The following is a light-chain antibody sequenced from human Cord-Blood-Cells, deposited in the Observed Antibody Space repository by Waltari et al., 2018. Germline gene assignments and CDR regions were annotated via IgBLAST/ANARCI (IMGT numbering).Light chain of an antibody. CDR3: SSYTSSSTRV. J-gene: IGLJ2*01. CDR1: SSDVGGYNY. CDR2: DVS. V-gene: IGLV2-14*01. Sequence: QSALTQPASVSGSPGQSITISCTGTSSDVGGYNYVSWYQQHPGKAPKLMIYDVSKRPQGVSNRFSGAKSGNTASLTISGLQAEDEADYYCSSYTSSSTRVFGGGTKLTVL.